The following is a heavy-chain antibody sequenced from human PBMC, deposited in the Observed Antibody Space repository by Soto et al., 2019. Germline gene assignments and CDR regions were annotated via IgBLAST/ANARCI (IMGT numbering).Heavy chain of an antibody. CDR3: ARSSMHSWTDWFDP. Sequence: QVQLVQSGAEVKKPGASVKVSCKTSGFTFTKYGISWVRQAPGQGLEWMGWISVYNNNTKYAQKFQGRVAMTTDTSPSTASMELRTLRSDDTAVYYCARSSMHSWTDWFDPWCQGTLVTVSS. D-gene: IGHD2-2*01. V-gene: IGHV1-18*01. CDR1: GFTFTKYG. CDR2: ISVYNNNT. J-gene: IGHJ5*02.